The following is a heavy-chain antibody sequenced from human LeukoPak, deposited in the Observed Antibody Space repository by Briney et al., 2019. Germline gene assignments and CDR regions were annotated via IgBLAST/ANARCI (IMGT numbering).Heavy chain of an antibody. J-gene: IGHJ4*02. CDR1: GYTFTSYY. Sequence: ASVKLSCKASGYTFTSYYMHLVRQAPGQGLEWMGIINPSGGSTSYAQKFQGRGTMTRDTSTSTVYMELSSLRSEDTAVYYCARDKISAARGYDYWGQGTLVTVSS. V-gene: IGHV1-46*01. CDR3: ARDKISAARGYDY. D-gene: IGHD6-13*01. CDR2: INPSGGST.